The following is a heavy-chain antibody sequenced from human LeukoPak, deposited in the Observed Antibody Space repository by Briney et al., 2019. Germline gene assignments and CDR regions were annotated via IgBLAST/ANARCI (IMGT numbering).Heavy chain of an antibody. J-gene: IGHJ6*02. CDR2: ISAYNGNT. CDR3: AREWLLPYYYYYGMDV. V-gene: IGHV1-18*01. CDR1: GYTFTSYG. D-gene: IGHD3-22*01. Sequence: ASVKVSCKASGYTFTSYGISWVRQAPGQGLEWMGWISAYNGNTNYAQKLQGRVTMTTDTSTSTAYMELRSLRSDDTAVNYCAREWLLPYYYYYGMDVWGQGTTVTVSS.